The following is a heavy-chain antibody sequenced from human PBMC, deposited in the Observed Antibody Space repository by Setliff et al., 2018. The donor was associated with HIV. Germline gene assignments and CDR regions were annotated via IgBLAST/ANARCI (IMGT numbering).Heavy chain of an antibody. V-gene: IGHV3-11*01. CDR3: ARDKDEDYGSTSFDY. J-gene: IGHJ4*02. CDR1: GFTFSDYY. D-gene: IGHD4-17*01. Sequence: GGSLRLSCAVSGFTFSDYYMSWLRQAPGKGLEWVSYISRDGNTIYYADSVKGRFTISRGNAKDPLYLQLNSLRPEDTAVYYCARDKDEDYGSTSFDYWGQGILVTVSS. CDR2: ISRDGNTI.